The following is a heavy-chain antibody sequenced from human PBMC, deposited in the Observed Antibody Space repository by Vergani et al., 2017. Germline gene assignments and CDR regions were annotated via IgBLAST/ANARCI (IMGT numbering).Heavy chain of an antibody. CDR2: IWYDGSNK. CDR1: GLTFSGYA. D-gene: IGHD2-2*01. V-gene: IGHV3-30*02. J-gene: IGHJ6*03. CDR3: AKDSGYCSSATCYSYYYYYMDA. Sequence: QVQLVESGGGVVQPGGSLRLSCEASGLTFSGYAMHWFRRAPGKGLEWVAFIWYDGSNKNYADSVKGRFTISRDNSKNTLYLQMNSLRAEDTAVYYCAKDSGYCSSATCYSYYYYYMDAWGKGSTVTVSS.